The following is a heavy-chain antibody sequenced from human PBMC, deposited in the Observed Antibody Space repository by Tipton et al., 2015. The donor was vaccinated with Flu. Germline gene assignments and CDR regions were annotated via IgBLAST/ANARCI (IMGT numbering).Heavy chain of an antibody. D-gene: IGHD3-10*01. Sequence: LSLTCTVSGGSISSGGAYWSWIRQHPGEGLEWIASIYYSGSTYYNPSLERRVIISVDTSKSQFSLTLNSVTAADTAVYYCARDQGFGGGLAYDYYLLDVWGQGTTVTVSS. CDR2: IYYSGST. CDR3: ARDQGFGGGLAYDYYLLDV. CDR1: GGSISSGGAY. J-gene: IGHJ6*02. V-gene: IGHV4-31*03.